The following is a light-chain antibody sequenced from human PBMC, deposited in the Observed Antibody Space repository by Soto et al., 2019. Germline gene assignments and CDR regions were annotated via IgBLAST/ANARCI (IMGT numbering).Light chain of an antibody. J-gene: IGLJ1*01. CDR2: DVI. Sequence: QSALTQPASVSGSPGQSITISCSGSSSDVAGYNYVSWYQQHPGKAPKLIIYDVINRPSGVSDRFSGSKSGTTASLTISGLQAEDEADYYCSSYTSSSSPYVFGTGTKLTVL. CDR3: SSYTSSSSPYV. CDR1: SSDVAGYNY. V-gene: IGLV2-14*03.